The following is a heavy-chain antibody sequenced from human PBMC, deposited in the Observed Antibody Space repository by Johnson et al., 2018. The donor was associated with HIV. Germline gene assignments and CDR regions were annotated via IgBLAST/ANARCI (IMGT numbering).Heavy chain of an antibody. J-gene: IGHJ3*02. CDR1: GFTFSSYG. D-gene: IGHD3-10*01. Sequence: QVQLVESGGGVVQPGRSLRLSCAASGFTFSSYGMHWVRQAPDKGLEWVAVISYDGSNKYYADSVKGRFTISRDNAKNSLYLQMNSLRAEDTALYYCARQHYYGSGSYPGAFDIWGQGTAVTVSS. V-gene: IGHV3-30*03. CDR2: ISYDGSNK. CDR3: ARQHYYGSGSYPGAFDI.